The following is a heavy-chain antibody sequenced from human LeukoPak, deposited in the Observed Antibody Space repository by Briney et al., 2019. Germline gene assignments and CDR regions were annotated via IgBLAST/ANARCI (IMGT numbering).Heavy chain of an antibody. CDR2: IXYDGSNK. Sequence: RLXXXXSGFTXSSYXXHWVRXAPGKXXEWVAXIXYDGSNKYYADSVKGRFTISRDNSKNTLYLQMNSLRAEDTAVYYCARALSDAPTLGYCSGTSCYTAYWGQGTLVTVSS. V-gene: IGHV3-33*01. CDR1: GFTXSSYX. D-gene: IGHD2-2*02. CDR3: ARALSDAPTLGYCSGTSCYTAY. J-gene: IGHJ4*02.